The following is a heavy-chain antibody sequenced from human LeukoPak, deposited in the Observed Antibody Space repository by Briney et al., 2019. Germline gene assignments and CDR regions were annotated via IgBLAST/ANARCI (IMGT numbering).Heavy chain of an antibody. CDR2: VKSKADDGTT. J-gene: IGHJ3*02. V-gene: IGHV3-15*01. Sequence: PGGSLRLSCEASGFSFTNTWMSWVRQAPGKGLEWVGRVKSKADDGTTDYAAPVQGRFTISRDDSKNTLSLQMNSLKTEDTAVYYCATEGGSGSYYGDDTFDMWGQGTMVTVSS. D-gene: IGHD3-10*01. CDR1: GFSFTNTW. CDR3: ATEGGSGSYYGDDTFDM.